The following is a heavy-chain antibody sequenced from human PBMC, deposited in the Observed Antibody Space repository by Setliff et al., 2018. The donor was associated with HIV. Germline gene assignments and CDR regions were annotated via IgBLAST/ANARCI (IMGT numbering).Heavy chain of an antibody. Sequence: LSCAASGFTLSTSTMNWVRQAPGKGLEWIGEINHSGSTNYNPSLKSRVTISVDTSKNQFSLKLSSVTAADTAVYYCARRSGWYDYWGQGTLVTVSS. CDR3: ARRSGWYDY. D-gene: IGHD6-19*01. CDR2: INHSGST. CDR1: GFTLSTST. J-gene: IGHJ4*02. V-gene: IGHV4-34*01.